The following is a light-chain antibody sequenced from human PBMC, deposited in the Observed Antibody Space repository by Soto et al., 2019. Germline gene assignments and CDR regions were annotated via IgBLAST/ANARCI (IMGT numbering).Light chain of an antibody. J-gene: IGKJ3*01. CDR3: QQYNNWPPFT. CDR2: GTS. V-gene: IGKV3-15*01. Sequence: EIVMTQSPAILSVSPGERATLSCRASQSVSSNLAWYQQKPGQAPRLLIYGTSTRATGIPARFSGSGSGTEFTLTISSLQSEEFAVYYCQQYNNWPPFTFGPGTKVDIK. CDR1: QSVSSN.